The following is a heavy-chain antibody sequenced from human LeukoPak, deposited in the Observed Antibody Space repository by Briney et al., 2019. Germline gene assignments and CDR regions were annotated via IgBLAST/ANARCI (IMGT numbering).Heavy chain of an antibody. V-gene: IGHV1-69*06. J-gene: IGHJ6*04. CDR3: ARENYYYYYGMDV. CDR2: IIPIFGTA. Sequence: VASVKVSCKASGGTFSSYAISWVRQAPGQGLEWMGGIIPIFGTANYAQKFQGRVTITGDKSTSTAYMELSSLRSEDTAVYYCARENYYYYYGMDVWGKGTTVTVSS. CDR1: GGTFSSYA.